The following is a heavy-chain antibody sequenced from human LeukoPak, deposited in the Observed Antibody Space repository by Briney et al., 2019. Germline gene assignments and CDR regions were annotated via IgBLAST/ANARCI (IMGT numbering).Heavy chain of an antibody. CDR2: IKNDGSDK. J-gene: IGHJ4*02. V-gene: IGHV3-7*01. D-gene: IGHD5-12*01. CDR1: GFSFSAAW. CDR3: VNLGYSD. Sequence: PGGSLRLSCEASGFSFSAAWMTWVRQAPGKGLEWAATIKNDGSDKYYVDSVKGRFTLSRDNAKNSVYLQMNSLRVEDTAVYYCVNLGYSDGGQGTLVTVSS.